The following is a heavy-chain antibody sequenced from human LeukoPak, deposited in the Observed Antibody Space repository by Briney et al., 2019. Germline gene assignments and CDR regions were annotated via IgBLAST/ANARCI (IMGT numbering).Heavy chain of an antibody. CDR2: IYHSGST. V-gene: IGHV4-38-2*01. CDR3: ARLGYDILTGHDY. CDR1: GYSISSGYY. D-gene: IGHD3-9*01. J-gene: IGHJ4*02. Sequence: PSETLSLTCAVSGYSISSGYYWGWIRQPPGKGLEWIGSIYHSGSTYYNPSLKSRVTISVDTSKNQFSLKLSSVTAADTAVYYCARLGYDILTGHDYGGQGTLVTVSS.